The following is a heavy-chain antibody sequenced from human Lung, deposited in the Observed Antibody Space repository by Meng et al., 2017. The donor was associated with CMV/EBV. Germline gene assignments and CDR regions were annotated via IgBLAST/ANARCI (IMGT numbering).Heavy chain of an antibody. CDR3: ARVHSSTSRYFDY. V-gene: IGHV1-69*10. J-gene: IGHJ4*02. Sequence: SXXVSXKASGGIFSSYSISWVRQAPGQGLEWMGGIIPILGIANYAQKFQGRVTITADKYTSTAYKELSSLRSNDTAVYYCARVHSSTSRYFDYWGQGPLVTVSS. CDR2: IIPILGIA. CDR1: GGIFSSYS. D-gene: IGHD2-2*01.